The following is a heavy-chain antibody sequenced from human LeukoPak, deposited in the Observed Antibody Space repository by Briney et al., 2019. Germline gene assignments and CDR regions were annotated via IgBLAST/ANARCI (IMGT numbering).Heavy chain of an antibody. CDR2: INPSGGST. CDR1: GYTLTELS. Sequence: ASVKVSCKVSGYTLTELSMHWVRQPSGKGLEWMGIINPSGGSTSYAQKFQGRVTMTRDTSTSTVYMELSSLRSEDPAVYYCARDREDSLDYWGQGTLVTVSS. J-gene: IGHJ4*02. V-gene: IGHV1-46*01. CDR3: ARDREDSLDY. D-gene: IGHD1-26*01.